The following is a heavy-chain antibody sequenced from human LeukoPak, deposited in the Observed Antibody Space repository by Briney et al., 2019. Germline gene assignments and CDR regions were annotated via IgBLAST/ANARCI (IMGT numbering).Heavy chain of an antibody. CDR2: ITHSGGGT. Sequence: GRSLRLSCAASGFTFNSYAMSWVRQAPGKGLAWVSTITHSGGGTFYADSVKGRFTISRDISENTLYLQMKSLRVEDTAVYYCTKAWAAAGIFDSWGLGTLVTVSS. V-gene: IGHV3-23*01. CDR3: TKAWAAAGIFDS. D-gene: IGHD6-13*01. J-gene: IGHJ4*02. CDR1: GFTFNSYA.